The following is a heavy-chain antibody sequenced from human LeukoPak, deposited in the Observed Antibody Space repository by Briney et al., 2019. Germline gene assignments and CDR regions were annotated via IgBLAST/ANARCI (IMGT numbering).Heavy chain of an antibody. D-gene: IGHD3-10*01. CDR1: GFTFSSYW. CDR2: ISYDGSNK. Sequence: GGSLRLSCAASGFTFSSYWMSWVRQAPGKGLEWVAVISYDGSNKYYADSVKGRFTISRDNAKNSLYLQMNSLRAEDTAVYYCARSRPGGRYYYYGMDVWGQGTTVTVSS. CDR3: ARSRPGGRYYYYGMDV. V-gene: IGHV3-30-3*01. J-gene: IGHJ6*02.